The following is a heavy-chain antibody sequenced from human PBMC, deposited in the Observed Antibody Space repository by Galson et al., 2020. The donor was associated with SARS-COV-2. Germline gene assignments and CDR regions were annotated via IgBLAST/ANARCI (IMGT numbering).Heavy chain of an antibody. D-gene: IGHD3-22*01. J-gene: IGHJ3*02. Sequence: SETLSLTCAVSGGSISSSNWWRWVRQPPGKGLEWIGEIYHSGSTNYNPSLKSRVTISVDKSKNQFSLKLSSVTAADTAVYYCARWWKASYYYDSSGYERYGAFDSWGQGTMVTVSS. CDR2: IYHSGST. V-gene: IGHV4-4*02. CDR3: ARWWKASYYYDSSGYERYGAFDS. CDR1: GGSISSSNW.